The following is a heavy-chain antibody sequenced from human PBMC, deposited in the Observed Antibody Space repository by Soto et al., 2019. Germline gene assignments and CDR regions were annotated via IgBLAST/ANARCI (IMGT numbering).Heavy chain of an antibody. CDR2: VNWNGGST. Sequence: EVQLVESGGGVLRPGGSLRLSCAASGFTFDDYGMTWARQAPGKGLEWVSGVNWNGGSTGYADSVKGRFTISRDNAKNSLYLQMNSLRAEDTAFYYCVRGASLNFDYWGQGTLVTVSS. J-gene: IGHJ4*02. CDR3: VRGASLNFDY. D-gene: IGHD1-26*01. CDR1: GFTFDDYG. V-gene: IGHV3-20*04.